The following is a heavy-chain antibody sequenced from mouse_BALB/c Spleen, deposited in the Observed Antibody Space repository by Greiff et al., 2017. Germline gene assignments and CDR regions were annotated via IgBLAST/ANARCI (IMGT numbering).Heavy chain of an antibody. CDR3: ARWITTGGTYYFDY. CDR1: GYAFTNYL. D-gene: IGHD1-1*01. J-gene: IGHJ2*01. CDR2: INPGSGGT. Sequence: VQLQESGAELVRPGTSVKVSCKASGYAFTNYLIEWVKQRPGQGLEWIGVINPGSGGTNYNEKFKGKATLTADKSSSTAYMQLSSLTSDDSAVYCCARWITTGGTYYFDYWGQGTTLTVAS. V-gene: IGHV1-54*01.